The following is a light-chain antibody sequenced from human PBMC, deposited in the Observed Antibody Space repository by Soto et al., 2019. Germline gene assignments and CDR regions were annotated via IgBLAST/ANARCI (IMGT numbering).Light chain of an antibody. CDR1: QSIASSY. CDR3: QQFSRPPLT. V-gene: IGKV3-20*01. J-gene: IGKJ4*01. Sequence: EIVLTQSPGTLSLSPGERATLSCRASQSIASSYLAWYQQKPGQPPRLLLYHTFNRATGIPDRFSGSGSGTDFTLTISRLEPEDFAVYFCQQFSRPPLTFGGGTKVEI. CDR2: HTF.